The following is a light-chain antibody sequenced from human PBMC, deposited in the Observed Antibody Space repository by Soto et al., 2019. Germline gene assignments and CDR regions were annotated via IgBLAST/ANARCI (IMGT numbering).Light chain of an antibody. V-gene: IGLV4-60*02. CDR3: ETWNSDTQV. CDR1: SGHLSYV. Sequence: QLVLTQSSSASASLGSSVKLTCTLSSGHLSYVIAWHQQQPGKAPRYLMKVDGRGNYNKGSGVPDRFSGSTSRADRCLTISNLQLEDEADYYCETWNSDTQVFGGGTKLTVL. J-gene: IGLJ3*02. CDR2: VDGRGNY.